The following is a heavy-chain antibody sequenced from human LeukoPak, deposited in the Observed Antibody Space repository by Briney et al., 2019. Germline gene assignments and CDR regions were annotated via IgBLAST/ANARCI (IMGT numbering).Heavy chain of an antibody. CDR1: GFNFSDYY. CDR3: ARDTGSYYDSNLWFDP. CDR2: ISSSGSTI. Sequence: GGSLTHSCAAPGFNFSDYYMSWIRQAPGKGLDWVSYISSSGSTIYNADSVKGRFTISRDNAKNSLYLQMNSLRAEDTAVYYCARDTGSYYDSNLWFDPWGQGTLVTVSS. D-gene: IGHD3-22*01. J-gene: IGHJ5*02. V-gene: IGHV3-11*01.